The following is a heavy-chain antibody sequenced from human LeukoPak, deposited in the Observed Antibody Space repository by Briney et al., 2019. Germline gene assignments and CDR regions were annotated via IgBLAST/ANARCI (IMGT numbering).Heavy chain of an antibody. CDR1: GGSLSSGGYY. V-gene: IGHV4-31*03. Sequence: PSQTLSLTCTVSGGSLSSGGYYWRWIRQHPGKGLEWIGYIYYSGSTYYNPSLKSRVTISVDTSKNQFSLKLSSVTAADTAVYYCARGIVVVPAALGWFDPWGQGTLVTVSS. CDR3: ARGIVVVPAALGWFDP. CDR2: IYYSGST. D-gene: IGHD2-2*01. J-gene: IGHJ5*02.